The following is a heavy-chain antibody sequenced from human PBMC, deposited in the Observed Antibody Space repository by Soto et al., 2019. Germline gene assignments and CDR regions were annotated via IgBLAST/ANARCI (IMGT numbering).Heavy chain of an antibody. D-gene: IGHD2-2*01. CDR3: ARDAGYCSSTSCYVGVYFDY. Sequence: ASVKVSCKASGYTFTSYDINWVRQATGQGLEWMGWMNPNRGNTGYAQKYQGRDTMTSNTSISTAYMEMSSLRSEDTAVYYCARDAGYCSSTSCYVGVYFDYWGQGTLVTVSS. CDR2: MNPNRGNT. J-gene: IGHJ4*02. V-gene: IGHV1-8*01. CDR1: GYTFTSYD.